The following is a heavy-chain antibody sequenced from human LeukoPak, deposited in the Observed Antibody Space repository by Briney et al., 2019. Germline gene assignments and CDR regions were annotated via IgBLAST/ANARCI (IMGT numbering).Heavy chain of an antibody. CDR3: ARDRSSSWMRWFDP. CDR1: GGSISSSSYY. CDR2: IYYSGST. Sequence: SETLSLTCTVSGGSISSSSYYWGWIRQPPGKGLEWIGSIYYSGSTYYNPSLKSRVTISVDTSKNQFSLKLSSVTAADTAVYYCARDRSSSWMRWFDPWGQGTLVTVSS. D-gene: IGHD6-13*01. J-gene: IGHJ5*02. V-gene: IGHV4-39*07.